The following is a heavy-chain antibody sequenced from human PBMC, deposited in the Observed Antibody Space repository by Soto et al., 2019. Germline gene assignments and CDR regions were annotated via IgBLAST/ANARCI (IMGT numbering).Heavy chain of an antibody. CDR1: GFTVSSNY. D-gene: IGHD6-6*01. Sequence: PGGSLRLSCAASGFTVSSNYMSWVRQAPGKGLEWVSVIYSGGSTYYADSVKGRFTIPRDNSKNTLYLQMNSLRAEDTAVYYCAREISVRPYFDYWGQGTLVTVSS. J-gene: IGHJ4*02. V-gene: IGHV3-53*01. CDR3: AREISVRPYFDY. CDR2: IYSGGST.